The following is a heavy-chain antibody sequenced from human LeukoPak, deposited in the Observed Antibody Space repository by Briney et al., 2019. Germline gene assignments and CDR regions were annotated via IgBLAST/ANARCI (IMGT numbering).Heavy chain of an antibody. V-gene: IGHV4-4*09. CDR1: GGSISSYY. CDR2: IYTSGST. J-gene: IGHJ4*02. Sequence: PSETLSLTCTVSGGSISSYYWSWIRQPPGKGLEWIGYIYTSGSTNYNPSLKSRVTISVDTSKNQFSLKLSSVTAADTAVYYCARSEGYDSSGYYHFDYWGQGTLVTVSS. D-gene: IGHD3-22*01. CDR3: ARSEGYDSSGYYHFDY.